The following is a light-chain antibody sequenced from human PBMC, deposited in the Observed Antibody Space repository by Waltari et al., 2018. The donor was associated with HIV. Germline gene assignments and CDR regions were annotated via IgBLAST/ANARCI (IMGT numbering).Light chain of an antibody. Sequence: DVVLTQSPLSLAVTLGQQAYISCRSSQSLEYSDRNTYLNCFQQRPGQSPRRLIYKIANRDAGVPDRFIGSGSGSDFTLKISRVEAEDVGLYYCMQGTHWPATFGQGTKV. CDR2: KIA. CDR1: QSLEYSDRNTY. V-gene: IGKV2-30*01. CDR3: MQGTHWPAT. J-gene: IGKJ1*01.